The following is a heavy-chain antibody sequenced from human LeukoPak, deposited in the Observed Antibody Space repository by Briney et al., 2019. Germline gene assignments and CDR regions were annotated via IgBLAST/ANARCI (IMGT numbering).Heavy chain of an antibody. Sequence: QTGGSLRLSCAASGFTFSTHGMHWVRQAPGKGLEWVAFIRYDGINKYYADSAKGRFTISRDSFKNTLYLQMNSLRPEDTAVYYCAKEGDYYGSGSYRDGFDIWGQGTRATVSS. CDR3: AKEGDYYGSGSYRDGFDI. D-gene: IGHD3-10*01. J-gene: IGHJ3*02. CDR1: GFTFSTHG. CDR2: IRYDGINK. V-gene: IGHV3-30*02.